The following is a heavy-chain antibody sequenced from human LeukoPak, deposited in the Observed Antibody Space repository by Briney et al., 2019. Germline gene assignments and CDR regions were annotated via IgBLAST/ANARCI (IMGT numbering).Heavy chain of an antibody. Sequence: SETLSLTCTVSGGSISSSSYYWGWIRQPPGKGLEWIGSIYYSGSTYYNPSLKSRVTMSVDTSKNQFSLKLSSVTAADTAVYYCARSPYRSVDGSGSYSLYYYYGMDVWGQGTTVTVSS. CDR1: GGSISSSSYY. D-gene: IGHD3-10*01. V-gene: IGHV4-39*07. J-gene: IGHJ6*02. CDR3: ARSPYRSVDGSGSYSLYYYYGMDV. CDR2: IYYSGST.